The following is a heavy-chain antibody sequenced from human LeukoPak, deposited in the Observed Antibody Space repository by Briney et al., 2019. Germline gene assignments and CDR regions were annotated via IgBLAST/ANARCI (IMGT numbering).Heavy chain of an antibody. CDR1: GGSFSGYY. CDR3: ARGLVSGSYSGSFDY. Sequence: SETLSLTCAVYGGSFSGYYWSWIRQPPGKGLERIGEINHSGSTNYNPSLKSRVTISVDTSKNQFSLKLSSVTAADTAVYYCARGLVSGSYSGSFDYWGQGTLVTVSS. CDR2: INHSGST. V-gene: IGHV4-34*01. J-gene: IGHJ4*02. D-gene: IGHD1-26*01.